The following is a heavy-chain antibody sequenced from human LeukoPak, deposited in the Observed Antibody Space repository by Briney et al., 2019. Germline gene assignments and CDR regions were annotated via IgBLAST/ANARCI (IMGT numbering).Heavy chain of an antibody. CDR3: ARDAPYYYDSKYFDY. Sequence: PGGSLRLSCAASGFTFSSYSMNWVRQAPGKGLEWVSYISSSSSTIYYADSVKGRFTISRDNAKNSLYLQMNSLRAEDTAVYYCARDAPYYYDSKYFDYGGQGTLVTVSS. D-gene: IGHD3-22*01. J-gene: IGHJ4*02. V-gene: IGHV3-48*01. CDR1: GFTFSSYS. CDR2: ISSSSSTI.